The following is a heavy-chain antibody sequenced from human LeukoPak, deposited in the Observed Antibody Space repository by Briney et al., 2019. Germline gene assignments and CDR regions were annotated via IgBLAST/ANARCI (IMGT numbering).Heavy chain of an antibody. V-gene: IGHV3-11*01. CDR3: ARDGAEMASITFAFDT. J-gene: IGHJ3*02. Sequence: GGSLRLSCAASRFTFSDNYMGWIRQAPGKGLEWVSYISSSGSTTYYADSVKGRFTISRDNGRKSLYLQMDSLRAEDTAVYHCARDGAEMASITFAFDTWGQGTLVTVSS. CDR2: ISSSGSTT. D-gene: IGHD5-24*01. CDR1: RFTFSDNY.